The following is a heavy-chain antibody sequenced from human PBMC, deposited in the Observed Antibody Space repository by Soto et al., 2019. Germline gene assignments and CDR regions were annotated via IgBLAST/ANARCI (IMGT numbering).Heavy chain of an antibody. CDR2: IYYSGST. CDR1: GGSISSYY. D-gene: IGHD5-18*01. J-gene: IGHJ6*02. CDR3: ARAPGYSYAWGSYYGMDV. V-gene: IGHV4-59*08. Sequence: SETLSLTCTVSGGSISSYYWSWIRQPPGKGLEWIGYIYYSGSTYYNPSLKSRVTISVDTSKNQFSLKLSSVTAADTAVYYCARAPGYSYAWGSYYGMDVWGQGTTVTVSS.